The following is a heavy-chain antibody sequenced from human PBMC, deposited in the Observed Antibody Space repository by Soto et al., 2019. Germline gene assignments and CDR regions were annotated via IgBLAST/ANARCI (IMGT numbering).Heavy chain of an antibody. CDR3: ARDVEHGKSNFFLSYGMDV. D-gene: IGHD7-27*01. J-gene: IGHJ6*02. CDR1: GYSFIGYY. CDR2: INPSGGST. Sequence: QVQLVQSGAEVKKPGASVKVSCKASGYSFIGYYMHWVRQAPGQGLEWMGMINPSGGSTNYAQKFQGRVSLTRETSTTTLYMELSSLRYEDTAVYYCARDVEHGKSNFFLSYGMDVWGQGTTVTVSS. V-gene: IGHV1-46*01.